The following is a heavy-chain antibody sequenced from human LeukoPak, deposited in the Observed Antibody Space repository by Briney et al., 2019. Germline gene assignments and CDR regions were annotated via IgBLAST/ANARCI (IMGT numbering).Heavy chain of an antibody. D-gene: IGHD4-17*01. Sequence: TGGSLRLSCAASGFTFSSYSMNWVRQAPGKGLEWVSSISSSSSYIYYADSVKGRFTISRDNAKNSLYLQMNSLRAEDTAVYYCAREGVHDYGDYEESGCWGQGTLVTVSS. CDR3: AREGVHDYGDYEESGC. CDR2: ISSSSSYI. J-gene: IGHJ4*02. V-gene: IGHV3-21*01. CDR1: GFTFSSYS.